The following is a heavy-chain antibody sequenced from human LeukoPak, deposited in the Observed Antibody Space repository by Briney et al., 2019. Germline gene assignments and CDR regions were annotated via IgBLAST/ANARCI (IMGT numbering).Heavy chain of an antibody. J-gene: IGHJ6*02. CDR3: ASGSGSSGWSYYYYYYGMDV. V-gene: IGHV1-8*01. CDR2: MNPNSGNT. Sequence: ASVKVSCKASGYTFTSYDINWVRQATGQGLEWMGWMNPNSGNTGYAQKFQGRVTMTRNTSISTAYTELSSLRSEDTAVYYCASGSGSSGWSYYYYYYGMDVWGQGTTVTVSS. D-gene: IGHD6-19*01. CDR1: GYTFTSYD.